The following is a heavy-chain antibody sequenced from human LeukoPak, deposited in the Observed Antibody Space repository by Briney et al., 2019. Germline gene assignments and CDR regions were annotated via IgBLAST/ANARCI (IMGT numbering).Heavy chain of an antibody. J-gene: IGHJ4*02. V-gene: IGHV4-30-2*01. CDR3: ARALRITMVRGVIGGIDY. CDR1: GGSISSGGYY. D-gene: IGHD3-10*01. Sequence: SQTLSLTCTVSGGSISSGGYYWSWIRQPPGKGLEWIGYIYHSGSTYYNPSLKSRVTISVDRSKNQFSLKLSSVTAADTAVYYCARALRITMVRGVIGGIDYWGQGTLVTVSS. CDR2: IYHSGST.